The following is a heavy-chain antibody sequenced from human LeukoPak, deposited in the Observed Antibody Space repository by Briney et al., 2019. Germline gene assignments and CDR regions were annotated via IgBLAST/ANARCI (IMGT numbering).Heavy chain of an antibody. Sequence: SEALSLTCTVSGGSISSYYWIWIRQPPGKGLEWIGFIYYNGNTNYNPSLKSRVTISEDSSKNQFSLKLSSVTAADTAVYYCARDRGFGEPFDYWGQGTLVTVSS. CDR1: GGSISSYY. D-gene: IGHD3-10*01. V-gene: IGHV4-59*12. CDR2: IYYNGNT. J-gene: IGHJ4*02. CDR3: ARDRGFGEPFDY.